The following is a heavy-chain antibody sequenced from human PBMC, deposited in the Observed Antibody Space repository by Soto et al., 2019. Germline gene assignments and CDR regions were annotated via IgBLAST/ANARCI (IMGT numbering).Heavy chain of an antibody. J-gene: IGHJ4*02. CDR2: VYSSGNS. V-gene: IGHV4-59*01. D-gene: IGHD7-27*01. CDR1: SGSISSYY. Sequence: QVQLQESGPRLMKPSETLSLTCTVASGSISSYYWSWLRQPPGKGLEWIGYVYSSGNSNYTSSLKSRVTISIDPSKNQFSLTLNSVTAAYTAVYYCARTPFYSFGLGTHLYYFHFWAPGALVTVSS. CDR3: ARTPFYSFGLGTHLYYFHF.